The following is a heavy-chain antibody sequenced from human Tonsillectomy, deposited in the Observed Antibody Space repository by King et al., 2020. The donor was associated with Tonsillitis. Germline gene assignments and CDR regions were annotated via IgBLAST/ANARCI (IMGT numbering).Heavy chain of an antibody. CDR3: TRGGDYDSGYYYGMDV. D-gene: IGHD4-17*01. V-gene: IGHV3-73*02. Sequence: VQLVESGGGLVQPGGSLTLSCAASGFTFRGAAMHWVRQASGKGVEWVGLIRSKSNSYATVYAASVNGRVTVSRDDSKKTAYLQVNSLKTEDTAVYYCTRGGDYDSGYYYGMDVWGQGTTVTVSS. CDR1: GFTFRGAA. J-gene: IGHJ6*02. CDR2: IRSKSNSYAT.